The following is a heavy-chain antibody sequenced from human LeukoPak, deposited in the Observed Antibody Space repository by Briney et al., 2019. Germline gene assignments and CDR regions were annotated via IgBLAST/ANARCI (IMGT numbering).Heavy chain of an antibody. Sequence: GRSLRLSCAASGFTFSSYAMHWVRQAPGKGLEYVSAISNNGGSTYYADSVKGRFTISRDNFKDTLYLQMGSLRVEDMAVYYCARVEWDFDSTGTLDYWGQGTLVTVSS. J-gene: IGHJ4*02. CDR3: ARVEWDFDSTGTLDY. CDR2: ISNNGGST. CDR1: GFTFSSYA. D-gene: IGHD3-22*01. V-gene: IGHV3-64*02.